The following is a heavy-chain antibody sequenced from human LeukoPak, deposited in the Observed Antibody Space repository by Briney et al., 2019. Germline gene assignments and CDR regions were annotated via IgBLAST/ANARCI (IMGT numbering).Heavy chain of an antibody. CDR3: AREEGYSSSSPYYFDY. J-gene: IGHJ4*02. Sequence: PGGSLRLSCAASGFTFSNHWMHWVRQAPVKGLIWVSRINSDGSSTTYADSVKGRFTISRDNAKNSLYLQMNSLRAEDTAVYYCAREEGYSSSSPYYFDYWGQGTLVTVSS. V-gene: IGHV3-74*01. CDR2: INSDGSST. CDR1: GFTFSNHW. D-gene: IGHD6-6*01.